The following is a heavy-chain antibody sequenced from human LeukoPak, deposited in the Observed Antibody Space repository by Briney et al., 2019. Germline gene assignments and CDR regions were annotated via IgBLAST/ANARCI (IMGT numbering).Heavy chain of an antibody. J-gene: IGHJ4*02. CDR3: AREDSYYYGSGSYPFDY. CDR1: GFTFSSYA. D-gene: IGHD3-10*01. Sequence: AGGSLRLSCAASGFTFSSYAMSWVRQAPGKGLGWVSAISGSGGSTYYADSVKGRFTISRDNSKNTLYLQMNSLRAEDTAVYYCAREDSYYYGSGSYPFDYWGQGTLVTVSS. V-gene: IGHV3-23*01. CDR2: ISGSGGST.